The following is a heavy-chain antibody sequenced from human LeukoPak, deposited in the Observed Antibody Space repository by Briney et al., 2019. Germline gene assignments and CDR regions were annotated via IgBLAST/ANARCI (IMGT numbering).Heavy chain of an antibody. CDR1: GGTFSSYA. CDR2: IIPIFGTA. J-gene: IGHJ4*02. V-gene: IGHV1-69*05. D-gene: IGHD2-15*01. CDR3: ARDGQDCSGGSCYPAHFDY. Sequence: SVKVSCKASGGTFSSYAISWVRQAPGQGLEWMGGIIPIFGTANYAQKFQGRVTITTDESTSTAYMELSSLRSEDTAVYYCARDGQDCSGGSCYPAHFDYWGQGTLVTVSS.